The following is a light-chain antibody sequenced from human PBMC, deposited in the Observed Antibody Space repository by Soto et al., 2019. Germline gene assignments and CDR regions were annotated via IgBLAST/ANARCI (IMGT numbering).Light chain of an antibody. CDR1: QSVSSN. CDR2: GAS. Sequence: EIVMTQSPATLSVSPGERATLSYRASQSVSSNLAWYQHKPGQAPRLLIYGASTRATGIPARFSGSGSGTEFTLTISSLQSEDFAVYYCQQYNNYITFGQGTRLEIK. CDR3: QQYNNYIT. J-gene: IGKJ5*01. V-gene: IGKV3-15*01.